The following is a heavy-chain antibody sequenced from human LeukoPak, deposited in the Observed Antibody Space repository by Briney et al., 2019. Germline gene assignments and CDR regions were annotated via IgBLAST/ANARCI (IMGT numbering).Heavy chain of an antibody. Sequence: PGGSLRLSCAASGFTFSSYEMNWVRQAPGRGLEWVSYISSSSRTIYYADSVKGRFTISRDNAKNSLNLQMTSLRAEDTAVYYCARPARDGYNYFDSWGQGTLVTVSS. CDR3: ARPARDGYNYFDS. CDR1: GFTFSSYE. V-gene: IGHV3-48*03. D-gene: IGHD5-24*01. J-gene: IGHJ4*02. CDR2: ISSSSRTI.